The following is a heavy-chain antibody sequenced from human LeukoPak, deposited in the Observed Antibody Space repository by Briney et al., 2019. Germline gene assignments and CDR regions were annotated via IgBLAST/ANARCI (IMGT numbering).Heavy chain of an antibody. CDR1: GGSISSASYY. Sequence: SETLSLTCTVSGGSISSASYYWDWIRQPPGKGLEWIGSISYTGSTYYSPSLKSPAIISVDRSKNQFSLKLSSVTAADTAVYFCARHYGDSAARYGMDVWGQGTTVTVSS. V-gene: IGHV4-39*01. CDR3: ARHYGDSAARYGMDV. CDR2: ISYTGST. J-gene: IGHJ6*02. D-gene: IGHD4-17*01.